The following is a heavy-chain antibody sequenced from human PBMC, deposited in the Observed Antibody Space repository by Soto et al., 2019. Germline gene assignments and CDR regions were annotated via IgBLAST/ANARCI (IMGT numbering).Heavy chain of an antibody. Sequence: SETLSLTCAVSGGSISSSNWWSWVRQPTGKGLEWIGEIYHSGSTNYNPSLKSRVTISVDKSKNQFSLKLSSVTAADTAVYYCARTVQYCSGGSCYPPPNNWFDPWGQGTLVTSPQ. V-gene: IGHV4-4*02. J-gene: IGHJ5*02. CDR1: GGSISSSNW. D-gene: IGHD2-15*01. CDR3: ARTVQYCSGGSCYPPPNNWFDP. CDR2: IYHSGST.